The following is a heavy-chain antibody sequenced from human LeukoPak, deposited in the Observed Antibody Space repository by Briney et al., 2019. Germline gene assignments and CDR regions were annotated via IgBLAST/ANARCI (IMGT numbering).Heavy chain of an antibody. V-gene: IGHV1-24*01. Sequence: ASVKVSCKVSGYTLTELSMHWVRQAPGKGLEWMGGFDPEDGETIYAQKFQGRVTMTEDTSTDTAYMELSSLRSEDTAVYYCATEKVGRRGIQLWLYYGMDVWGQGNTVTVSS. J-gene: IGHJ6*02. CDR2: FDPEDGET. CDR3: ATEKVGRRGIQLWLYYGMDV. D-gene: IGHD5-18*01. CDR1: GYTLTELS.